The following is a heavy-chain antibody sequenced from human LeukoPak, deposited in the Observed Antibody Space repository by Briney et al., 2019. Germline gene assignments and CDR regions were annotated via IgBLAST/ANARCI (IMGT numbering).Heavy chain of an antibody. CDR1: GYTFTSYD. J-gene: IGHJ6*03. CDR3: ARSPAGVYVYYYYYYMDV. V-gene: IGHV1-8*01. D-gene: IGHD6-13*01. Sequence: ASVKVSCKASGYTFTSYDINWVRQATGQGLEWVGWMNPNSGNTGYAQKFQGRVTMTRNTSISTAYMELSSLRSEDTAVYYCARSPAGVYVYYYYYYMDVWGKGTTVTVSS. CDR2: MNPNSGNT.